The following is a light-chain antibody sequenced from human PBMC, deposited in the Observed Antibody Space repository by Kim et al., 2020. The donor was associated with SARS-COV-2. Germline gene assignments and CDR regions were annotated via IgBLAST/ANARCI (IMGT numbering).Light chain of an antibody. CDR3: QQRSNWPYT. CDR2: DAS. CDR1: QSVTSY. Sequence: EIVLTQSPPTLSLSPGERATLSCRASQSVTSYLAWYQQKPGQAPRLLLYDASNGATGIPARFSDSGSGTDFTLTNSSLEREEFAVYYCQQRSNWPYTWGQGTRLEI. V-gene: IGKV3-11*01. J-gene: IGKJ2*01.